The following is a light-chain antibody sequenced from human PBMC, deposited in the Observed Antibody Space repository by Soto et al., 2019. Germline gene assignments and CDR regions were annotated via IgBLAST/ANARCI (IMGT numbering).Light chain of an antibody. Sequence: EIVLTQSPGTLSLSPGERATLSCRASQSVTSNYLAWYQQKPGQAPRLLIFDASSRATGIPDRFRGSGSGTDFTLTISRLEPDDFAVYYCQQYGTSPWTFGQGTKVDIK. CDR3: QQYGTSPWT. J-gene: IGKJ1*01. V-gene: IGKV3-20*01. CDR2: DAS. CDR1: QSVTSNY.